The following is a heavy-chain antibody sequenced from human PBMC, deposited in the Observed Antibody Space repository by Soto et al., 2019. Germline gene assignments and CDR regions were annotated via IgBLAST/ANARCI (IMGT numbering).Heavy chain of an antibody. V-gene: IGHV2-5*02. J-gene: IGHJ4*02. CDR1: GFSLSTSGVG. D-gene: IGHD4-17*01. CDR3: AHRQRTVYFDY. CDR2: LYWDDDK. Sequence: QITLKESGPTLVKPTQTLTLTCTFSGFSLSTSGVGVGWIRQPPGKALEWLALLYWDDDKRYSPSLKSRLTITKDTSKNQVVLTMTNMDPVDTAPYYCAHRQRTVYFDYWGQGTLVTVSS.